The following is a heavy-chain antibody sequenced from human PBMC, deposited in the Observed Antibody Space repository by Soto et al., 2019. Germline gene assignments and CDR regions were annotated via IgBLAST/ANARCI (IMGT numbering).Heavy chain of an antibody. D-gene: IGHD3-3*01. Sequence: PGGSLRLSCAASGFTFSSYAMSWVRQAPGKGLEWVSAISGSGGSTYYADSVKGRFTISRDNSKNTLYLQMNSLRAEDTAVYYCAKGITIFGVVIHRLAPGGWYFDLWGRGTLVTVSS. CDR2: ISGSGGST. CDR1: GFTFSSYA. V-gene: IGHV3-23*01. CDR3: AKGITIFGVVIHRLAPGGWYFDL. J-gene: IGHJ2*01.